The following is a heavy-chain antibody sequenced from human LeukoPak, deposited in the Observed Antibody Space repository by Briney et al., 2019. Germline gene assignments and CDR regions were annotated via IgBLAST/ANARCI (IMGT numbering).Heavy chain of an antibody. CDR3: ARDAYDSSGYSFDY. V-gene: IGHV1-8*01. Sequence: ASVKVSCKASGYTFTSYDVNWVRQAPGQGLEWMGWMNPISGDTGYALKFQGRVTMSRNTSISTAYMELGSLRSEDTAVYYCARDAYDSSGYSFDYWGQGTLVTVSS. J-gene: IGHJ4*02. D-gene: IGHD3-22*01. CDR2: MNPISGDT. CDR1: GYTFTSYD.